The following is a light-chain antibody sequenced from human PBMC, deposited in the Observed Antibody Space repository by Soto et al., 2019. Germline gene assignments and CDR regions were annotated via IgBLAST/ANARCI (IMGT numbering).Light chain of an antibody. CDR2: SNN. V-gene: IGLV1-47*02. J-gene: IGLJ2*01. Sequence: QAVVTQPPSASGTPWQKVFISCSGSSSNIGGTNYAYWYQQLPGAAPKLLMHSNNLRPSGVPERISGSKFGTAASLAISGLRSEDEAVYYCASWDDRLGAVIFGGGTKLTVL. CDR1: SSNIGGTNY. CDR3: ASWDDRLGAVI.